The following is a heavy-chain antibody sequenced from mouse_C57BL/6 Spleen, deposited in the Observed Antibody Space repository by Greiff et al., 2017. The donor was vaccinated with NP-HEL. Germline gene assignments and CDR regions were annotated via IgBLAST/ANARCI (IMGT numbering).Heavy chain of an antibody. D-gene: IGHD2-5*01. CDR2: INPNNGGT. CDR1: GYTFTDYY. V-gene: IGHV1-26*01. J-gene: IGHJ3*01. Sequence: EVQLQQSGPELVKPGASVKISCKASGYTFTDYYMNWVKQSPGKSLEWIGDINPNNGGTSYNQKFKGKATLTVDKSSSTAYMELRSLTSEDSAVFYCANYNNYAFAYWGQGTLVTVSA. CDR3: ANYNNYAFAY.